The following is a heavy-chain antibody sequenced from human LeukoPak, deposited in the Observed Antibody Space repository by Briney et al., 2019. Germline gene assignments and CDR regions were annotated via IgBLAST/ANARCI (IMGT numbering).Heavy chain of an antibody. CDR3: ANSPKSDY. CDR1: GFTFSSYG. Sequence: GGSLRLSCAASGFTFSSYGMSWFRQAPGKGLEWLSAISGSGGSTYYADSVQGRFTISRDNSKNTLYLQMSSLRAEDTAVYYCANSPKSDYWGQGTLVAVSS. V-gene: IGHV3-23*01. J-gene: IGHJ4*02. CDR2: ISGSGGST.